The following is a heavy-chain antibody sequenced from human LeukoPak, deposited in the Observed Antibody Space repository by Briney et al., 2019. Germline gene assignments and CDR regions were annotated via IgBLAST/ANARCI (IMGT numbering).Heavy chain of an antibody. CDR3: ARVNIKEVRGVRRILFDY. D-gene: IGHD3-10*01. V-gene: IGHV1-69*01. Sequence: SVKVSCKASGGTFSSYAISWVRQAPGQGLEWMGGIIPIFGTANYAQKFQGRVTITADESTSTAYMELSSLRSEDTAVYYCARVNIKEVRGVRRILFDYWGQGTLVTVSS. J-gene: IGHJ4*02. CDR2: IIPIFGTA. CDR1: GGTFSSYA.